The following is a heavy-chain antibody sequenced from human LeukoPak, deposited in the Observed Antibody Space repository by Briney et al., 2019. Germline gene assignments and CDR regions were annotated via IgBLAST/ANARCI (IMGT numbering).Heavy chain of an antibody. J-gene: IGHJ6*03. CDR3: AKDAIAAAEGYYYMDV. V-gene: IGHV3-30*02. CDR2: IRYDGSNK. CDR1: GFTFSSYG. D-gene: IGHD6-13*01. Sequence: GGSLRLSCAASGFTFSSYGMHWVRQAPGKGLEWVAFIRYDGSNKYYADSVKGRFTISRDNSKNTLYLQMNSLRAEDTAVYYCAKDAIAAAEGYYYMDVWGKGTTVTISS.